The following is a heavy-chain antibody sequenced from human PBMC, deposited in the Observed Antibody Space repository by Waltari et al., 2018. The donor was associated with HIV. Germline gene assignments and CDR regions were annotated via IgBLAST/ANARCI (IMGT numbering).Heavy chain of an antibody. CDR2: INHSGST. J-gene: IGHJ6*02. CDR1: GGSFSGYY. Sequence: QVQLQQWGAGLLKPSETLSLTCAVYGGSFSGYYWSWIRQPPGKGLEWIGEINHSGSTNYNPSLKSRVTIAVDTSKNQFSLKLSSVTAADTAVYYCARVSRIDSSGSDYYYYGMDVWGQGTTVTVSS. D-gene: IGHD3-22*01. CDR3: ARVSRIDSSGSDYYYYGMDV. V-gene: IGHV4-34*01.